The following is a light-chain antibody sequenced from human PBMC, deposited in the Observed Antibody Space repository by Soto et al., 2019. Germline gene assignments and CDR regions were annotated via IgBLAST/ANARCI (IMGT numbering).Light chain of an antibody. V-gene: IGKV1-6*01. CDR3: LQNYYSFRT. CDR2: GAS. J-gene: IGKJ1*01. Sequence: AIQLTQSPSSLSASVGDRVTITCRASQGIAKALGWYQQKPGKAPRLLIFGASFLQSGIPSRFSGSGSGTDFTLTINGLQPEYFATYYCLQNYYSFRTFGQGTKVEIE. CDR1: QGIAKA.